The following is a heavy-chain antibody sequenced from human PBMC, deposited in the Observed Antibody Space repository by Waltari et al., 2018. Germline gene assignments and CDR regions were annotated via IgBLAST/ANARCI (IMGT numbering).Heavy chain of an antibody. D-gene: IGHD3-22*01. CDR1: GGSITSSY. CDR2: IYYSGST. CDR3: ARVGAPSSGFQRSQPFDY. Sequence: QVQLQESAPGLVKPSETLSLTCTVSGGSITSSYWTWIRQSPGKGLEWIGYIYYSGSTNYNPSLKSRLTISVDRSNNQFSLNLTSMTAADTAVYYCARVGAPSSGFQRSQPFDYWGQGTLVTVSS. V-gene: IGHV4-59*01. J-gene: IGHJ4*02.